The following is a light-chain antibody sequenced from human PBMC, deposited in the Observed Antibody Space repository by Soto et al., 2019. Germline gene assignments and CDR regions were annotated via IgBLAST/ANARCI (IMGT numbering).Light chain of an antibody. CDR3: QQYNNWPLT. V-gene: IGKV3-15*01. CDR2: GAS. Sequence: MTQSPGTLSLSPGERATLSCRASQSVSSNLAWYQQKTGQAPRLLIYGASTRDTVIPARFRGSGSGTEFTLSISRLQSEDFEVYYCQQYNNWPLTFGGGTKVDIK. J-gene: IGKJ4*01. CDR1: QSVSSN.